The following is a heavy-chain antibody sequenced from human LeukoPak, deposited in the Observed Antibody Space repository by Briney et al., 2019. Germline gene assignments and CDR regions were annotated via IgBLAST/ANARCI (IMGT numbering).Heavy chain of an antibody. CDR2: ITPNGGST. V-gene: IGHV1-46*01. CDR3: AALGGGEHSYFDY. J-gene: IGHJ4*02. CDR1: GDTLTNYY. D-gene: IGHD1/OR15-1a*01. Sequence: GPSGNVSCKASGDTLTNYYVHWVRQAPGHGIEWMGIITPNGGSTSFLQEFQGRVTITRDTSTSTVYMELSSLISAHTAVYYCAALGGGEHSYFDYWGQGTLVTVSS.